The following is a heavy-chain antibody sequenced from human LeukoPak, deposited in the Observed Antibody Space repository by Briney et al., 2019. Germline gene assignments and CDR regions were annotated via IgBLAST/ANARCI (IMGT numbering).Heavy chain of an antibody. D-gene: IGHD3-16*01. Sequence: HPGGSLRLSCAASGFTVSAKYMSWVRQGPGKGLDWISSIYSDGGTNYADSVKGRFTISRDNSKNTLYLQTNSLRPEDTAVYYCARDGGFGGPGGDNWFVSWGQGALVSVSS. CDR1: GFTVSAKY. CDR3: ARDGGFGGPGGDNWFVS. CDR2: IYSDGGT. J-gene: IGHJ5*01. V-gene: IGHV3-66*02.